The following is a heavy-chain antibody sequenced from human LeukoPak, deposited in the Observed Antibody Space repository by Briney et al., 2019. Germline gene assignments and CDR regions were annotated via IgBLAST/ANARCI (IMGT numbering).Heavy chain of an antibody. CDR1: GGSISSSSYY. V-gene: IGHV4-39*01. CDR3: ARGAIPYLGLSCFDI. Sequence: SETLSLTCTVSGGSISSSSYYWGWIRQPPGKGLERIGSIYFTGSTYYNPSLKGRVTISVDTSKNQFSLRLSSVTAADTAVYSCARGAIPYLGLSCFDIWGQGTMVTVSS. CDR2: IYFTGST. D-gene: IGHD2-21*01. J-gene: IGHJ3*02.